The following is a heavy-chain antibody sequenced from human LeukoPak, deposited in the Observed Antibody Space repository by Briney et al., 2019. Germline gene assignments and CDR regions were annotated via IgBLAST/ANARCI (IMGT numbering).Heavy chain of an antibody. J-gene: IGHJ4*02. CDR3: AKDYYDTLVGVDY. CDR2: ISWNGGSI. D-gene: IGHD3-22*01. CDR1: GFTFDDYA. Sequence: GRSLRLSCAASGFTFDDYAMHWVRQAPGKGLEWVSGISWNGGSIGYADSVKGRFTISRDNAKNSLYLQMNSLRAEDTALYYCAKDYYDTLVGVDYWGQGTLVTVSS. V-gene: IGHV3-9*01.